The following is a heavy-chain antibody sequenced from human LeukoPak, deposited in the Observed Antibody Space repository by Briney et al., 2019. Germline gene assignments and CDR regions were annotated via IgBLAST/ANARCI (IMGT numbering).Heavy chain of an antibody. CDR1: GFTFSNYA. V-gene: IGHV3-23*01. CDR3: ARKIDAFDI. J-gene: IGHJ3*02. Sequence: PGGSLRLSCAASGFTFSNYAMTWVRQAPGKGLEWVSGISGSGVTTYYADSVKGRFTMSRDNSKNTVYLQMNSLRAEDTAVYYCARKIDAFDIWGQGTMVTVSS. CDR2: ISGSGVTT.